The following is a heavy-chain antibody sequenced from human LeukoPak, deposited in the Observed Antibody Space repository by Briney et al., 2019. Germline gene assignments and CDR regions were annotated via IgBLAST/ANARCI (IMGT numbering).Heavy chain of an antibody. D-gene: IGHD5-12*01. V-gene: IGHV3-21*01. CDR3: ARDRGYSGYDLYYFDY. J-gene: IGHJ4*02. CDR1: GFTFNSYS. Sequence: GGSLRLSCAASGFTFNSYSMNWVRQAPGKGLEGVSSISSSSSYIYYADSVKGRFTISRNNGKNSLYLQMNSLRAEDTAVYYCARDRGYSGYDLYYFDYWGQGTLVTVSS. CDR2: ISSSSSYI.